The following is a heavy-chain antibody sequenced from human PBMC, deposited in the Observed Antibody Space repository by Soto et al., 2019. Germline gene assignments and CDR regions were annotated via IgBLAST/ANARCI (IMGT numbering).Heavy chain of an antibody. V-gene: IGHV2-5*02. CDR1: GFSLSTTRVG. CDR2: LYWDDDK. CDR3: AHSKTSGMRYYFDY. J-gene: IGHJ4*02. Sequence: QITLKESGPPLVKPTQTLTLTCTFSGFSLSTTRVGVGWIRQPPGEALEWLALLYWDDDKLYSPSLKRRITITTDNTKTQVVQTLTNMDPVDTATYYCAHSKTSGMRYYFDYWGQGTLVTVSS.